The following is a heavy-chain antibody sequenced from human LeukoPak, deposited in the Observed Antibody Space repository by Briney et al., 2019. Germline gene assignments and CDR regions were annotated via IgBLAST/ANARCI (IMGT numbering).Heavy chain of an antibody. CDR1: GFTVSSNY. Sequence: PGGSLRLSCAASGFTVSSNYMSWVRQAPGKGLEWVSVIYSGGSTYYADSVKGRFTISRDNSKNTLCLQMNSLRAEDTAVYYCANGFTGGPGLLDAFDIWGQGTMVTVSS. CDR2: IYSGGST. D-gene: IGHD3-10*01. CDR3: ANGFTGGPGLLDAFDI. J-gene: IGHJ3*02. V-gene: IGHV3-66*01.